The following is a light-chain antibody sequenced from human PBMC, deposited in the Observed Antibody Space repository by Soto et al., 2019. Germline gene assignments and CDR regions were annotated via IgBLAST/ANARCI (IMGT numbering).Light chain of an antibody. V-gene: IGKV3-20*01. CDR3: HQYGSSPYT. CDR1: QSVSSSY. J-gene: IGKJ2*01. Sequence: EIVLTQSPGTLSLSPGERATLYCRASQSVSSSYLAWYQQKPGQAPRLLSYGASSRATGIPDRFSGSGSGTDFTLTISRLEPEDFAVYYCHQYGSSPYTFGQETKLEIK. CDR2: GAS.